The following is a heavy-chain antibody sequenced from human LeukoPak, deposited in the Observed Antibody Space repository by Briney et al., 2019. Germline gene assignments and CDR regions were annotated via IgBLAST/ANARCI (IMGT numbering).Heavy chain of an antibody. CDR2: IDPSDSYT. Sequence: GESLRISCKGSGYSFTSYWISWVRQVPGKGLEWMGRIDPSDSYTNYSPSFQGHVTISADKSISTAYLQWSSLKASDTAMYYCARGLTTVTTPFPYYYGMDVWGQGTTVTVSS. CDR3: ARGLTTVTTPFPYYYGMDV. CDR1: GYSFTSYW. J-gene: IGHJ6*02. D-gene: IGHD4-11*01. V-gene: IGHV5-10-1*01.